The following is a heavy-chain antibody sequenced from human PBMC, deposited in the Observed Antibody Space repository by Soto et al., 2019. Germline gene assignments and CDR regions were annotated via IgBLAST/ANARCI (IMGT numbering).Heavy chain of an antibody. CDR3: ARDPLSSFAMDV. CDR1: GGTFSNYA. D-gene: IGHD3-10*02. V-gene: IGHV1-69*13. CDR2: ITPMFGTS. J-gene: IGHJ6*02. Sequence: SVKVSCKVSGGTFSNYAINWVRQAPGQGLEWMGVITPMFGTSNYAQKFQGRVTITADASTRTIDMTLRSLTSEDTAVYYCARDPLSSFAMDVWGQGTTVTVSS.